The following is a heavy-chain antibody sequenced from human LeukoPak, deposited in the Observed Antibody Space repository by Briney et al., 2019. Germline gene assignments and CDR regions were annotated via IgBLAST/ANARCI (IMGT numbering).Heavy chain of an antibody. V-gene: IGHV3-21*01. Sequence: PGGSLRLSCAASGFTFRSYSMNWVRRAPGKGLEWVSSISSSSDYIYYAVSVKGGFTISRDNAKNSLYLLLNSLRAEDTAVYYCARGSGSGSYYPRFDYWGQGTLVTVSS. CDR3: ARGSGSGSYYPRFDY. D-gene: IGHD3-10*01. CDR2: ISSSSDYI. J-gene: IGHJ4*02. CDR1: GFTFRSYS.